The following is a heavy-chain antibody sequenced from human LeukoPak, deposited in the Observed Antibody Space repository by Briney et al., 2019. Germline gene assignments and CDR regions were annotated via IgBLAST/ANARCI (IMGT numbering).Heavy chain of an antibody. D-gene: IGHD4-23*01. V-gene: IGHV3-30-3*01. CDR1: GFTFSSYA. Sequence: GGSLRLSCAASGFTFSSYAMHWVRQAPGKGLEWVAVISYDGSNKYYADSVKGRFTISRDNSKNTLYLQMNSLRAEDTAVYYCAREVLAGGYYFDYWGQGTLVTVSS. J-gene: IGHJ4*02. CDR2: ISYDGSNK. CDR3: AREVLAGGYYFDY.